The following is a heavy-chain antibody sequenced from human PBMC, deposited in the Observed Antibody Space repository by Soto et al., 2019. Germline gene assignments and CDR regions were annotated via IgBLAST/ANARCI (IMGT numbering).Heavy chain of an antibody. J-gene: IGHJ4*02. CDR3: AREYGTVVTDSMGY. CDR2: ISYDGSNK. V-gene: IGHV3-30-3*01. D-gene: IGHD2-15*01. Sequence: QVQLVESGGGVVQPGRSLRLSCAASGFTFSSYAMHWVRQAPGKGLEWVAVISYDGSNKYYADSVKGRFTISRDNSKNTLYLQMNSLRAEDTAVYYCAREYGTVVTDSMGYWGQGTLVTVSS. CDR1: GFTFSSYA.